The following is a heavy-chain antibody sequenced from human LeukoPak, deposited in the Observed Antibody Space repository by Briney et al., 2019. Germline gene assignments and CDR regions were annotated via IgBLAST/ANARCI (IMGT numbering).Heavy chain of an antibody. Sequence: SETLSLTCAVYGGSFSGYYWSWIRQPPGKGLEWIGEINHSGSTNYNPSLKSRVTISVDTSKNQFSLKLSSVTAADTAVYYCARGRPYSQWLVPRSFDYWGQGTLVTVSS. J-gene: IGHJ4*02. CDR1: GGSFSGYY. V-gene: IGHV4-34*01. CDR3: ARGRPYSQWLVPRSFDY. CDR2: INHSGST. D-gene: IGHD6-19*01.